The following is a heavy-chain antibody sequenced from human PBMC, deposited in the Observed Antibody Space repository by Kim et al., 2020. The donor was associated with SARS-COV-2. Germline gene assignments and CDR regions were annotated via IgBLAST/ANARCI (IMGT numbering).Heavy chain of an antibody. J-gene: IGHJ5*02. CDR3: VRAAHMIILGNGDNRFDP. CDR1: GYTFTCYC. Sequence: ASVKVSCKASGYTFTCYCMHWVRQAPGQGLEWMGRINPNNGDTIYAQKFQDRVTMTTDTSISTAYMELSSLRSDDTAVYYCVRAAHMIILGNGDNRFDPWGQGTLVTVSS. D-gene: IGHD3-16*01. V-gene: IGHV1-2*06. CDR2: INPNNGDT.